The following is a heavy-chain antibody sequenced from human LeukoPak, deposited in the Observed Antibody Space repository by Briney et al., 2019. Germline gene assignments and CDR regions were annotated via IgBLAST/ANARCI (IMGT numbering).Heavy chain of an antibody. D-gene: IGHD3-22*01. Sequence: GGSLRLSCAASGFTFSNAWMSWVRQAPGKGLDWVSYISSSGTTIYYADSVKGRFTISRDNAKNSMYLQMNSLRAEDTAIYYCAKESYDSGGYYDYWGQGTLVTVSS. V-gene: IGHV3-11*01. CDR2: ISSSGTTI. CDR1: GFTFSNAW. CDR3: AKESYDSGGYYDY. J-gene: IGHJ4*02.